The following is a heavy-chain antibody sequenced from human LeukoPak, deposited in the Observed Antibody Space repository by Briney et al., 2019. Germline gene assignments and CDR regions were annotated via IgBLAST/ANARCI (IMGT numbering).Heavy chain of an antibody. J-gene: IGHJ4*02. V-gene: IGHV1-8*01. CDR3: ARASKGLWFGELLSLRSYYFDY. CDR1: GYTFTSYD. D-gene: IGHD3-10*01. CDR2: MNPNSGNT. Sequence: GASVKVSCKASGYTFTSYDINWVRQATGQGLGWMGWMNPNSGNTGYAQKFQGRVTMTRNTSISTAYMELSSLRSEDTAVYYCARASKGLWFGELLSLRSYYFDYWGQGTLVTVSS.